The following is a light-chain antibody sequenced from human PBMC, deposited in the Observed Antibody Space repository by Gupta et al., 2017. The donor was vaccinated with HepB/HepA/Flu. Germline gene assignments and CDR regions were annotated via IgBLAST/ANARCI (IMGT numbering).Light chain of an antibody. CDR1: SSDVGGYNH. Sequence: QSALTQPPSASGSPGQSVTISCTGTSSDVGGYNHVSWYQQHPGTAPKLMIFEVKQRPAGVPDRFSGSKAGNTASLTVSGLQADEEANYYCSSDAGSNNVVFGGGTKLTVL. CDR3: SSDAGSNNVV. CDR2: EVK. V-gene: IGLV2-8*01. J-gene: IGLJ2*01.